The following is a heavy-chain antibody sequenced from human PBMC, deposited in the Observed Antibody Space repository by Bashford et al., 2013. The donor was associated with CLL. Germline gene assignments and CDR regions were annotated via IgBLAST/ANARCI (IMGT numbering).Heavy chain of an antibody. J-gene: IGHJ6*02. Sequence: SETLSLTCAVSGGSISSSNWWSWVRQPPGKGLEWIGEIYYSGSTNYNPSLKSRVTISVDTSKNQFSLKLSSVTAADTAVYYCASDRNGMDVWGQGTTVTVSS. V-gene: IGHV4-4*02. CDR3: ASDRNGMDV. CDR2: IYYSGST. CDR1: GGSISSSNW.